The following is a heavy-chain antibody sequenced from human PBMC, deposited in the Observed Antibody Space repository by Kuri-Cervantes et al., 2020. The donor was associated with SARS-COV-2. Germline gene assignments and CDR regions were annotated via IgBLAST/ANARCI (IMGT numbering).Heavy chain of an antibody. V-gene: IGHV1-18*01. J-gene: IGHJ6*02. CDR1: GYTFTSYG. D-gene: IGHD3-9*01. Sequence: ASVKVSCKASGYTFTSYGISWVRQAPGQGLEWMGWISAYNGNTNYAQKLQGRVTMTTDTSTSTAYMELRSLRSDDTAVYYCARVDLLDYYYGMDVWGQGTTVTVSS. CDR2: ISAYNGNT. CDR3: ARVDLLDYYYGMDV.